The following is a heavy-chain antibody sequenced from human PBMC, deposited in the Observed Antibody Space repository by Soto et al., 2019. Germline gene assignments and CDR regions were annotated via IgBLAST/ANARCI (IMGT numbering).Heavy chain of an antibody. V-gene: IGHV1-69*08. CDR2: IIPILGIA. CDR3: AREEVEMATIVY. J-gene: IGHJ4*02. CDR1: GGTFSSYT. Sequence: QVQLVQSGAEVKKPGSSVKVSCKASGGTFSSYTISWVRQAPGQGLEWMGRIIPILGIANYAQKFQGRVTITADKSTSTAYMELSSLRSEDTAVYYCAREEVEMATIVYWCQGTLVTVSS. D-gene: IGHD5-12*01.